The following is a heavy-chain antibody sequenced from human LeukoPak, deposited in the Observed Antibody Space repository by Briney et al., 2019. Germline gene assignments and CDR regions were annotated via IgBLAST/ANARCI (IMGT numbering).Heavy chain of an antibody. V-gene: IGHV4-30-2*01. Sequence: SQTLSLTCAVSGGSISSGGYSWSWIRQPPGKGLEWIGYIYHSGSTYYNPSLKSRVTISVDRSKNQFSLKLSSVTAADTAVYYCARDSSDFWSGHNWLDPWGQGTLVTVSS. J-gene: IGHJ5*02. D-gene: IGHD3-3*01. CDR3: ARDSSDFWSGHNWLDP. CDR2: IYHSGST. CDR1: GGSISSGGYS.